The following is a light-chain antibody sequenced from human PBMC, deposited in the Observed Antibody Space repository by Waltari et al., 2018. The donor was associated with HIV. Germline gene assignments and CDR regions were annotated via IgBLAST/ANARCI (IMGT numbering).Light chain of an antibody. V-gene: IGLV2-23*01. Sequence: ALTQPASVSGSPGQSITISCTGSSSDVGSYNLVSCYQQHPGQAPKLMIYEGINRPSGVSNRFSGSKSGNTASLTISGLQAEDEADYYCCSYAGSSNWVFGGGTKLTVL. CDR3: CSYAGSSNWV. CDR1: SSDVGSYNL. J-gene: IGLJ3*02. CDR2: EGI.